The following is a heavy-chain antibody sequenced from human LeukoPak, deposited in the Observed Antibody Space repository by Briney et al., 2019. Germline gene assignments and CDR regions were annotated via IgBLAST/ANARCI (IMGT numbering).Heavy chain of an antibody. V-gene: IGHV3-23*01. CDR3: AKDVVPDSGWDLYY. Sequence: PGGSLRLSCAASGLPFSTYYMTCVRQAPGKGLEWVSSIFNSGAKTFYADSVKGRFTISRDNSKNTLYLQMNSLRVEDTAVYYCAKDVVPDSGWDLYYWGQGTLVTVSS. CDR1: GLPFSTYY. D-gene: IGHD6-19*01. CDR2: IFNSGAKT. J-gene: IGHJ4*02.